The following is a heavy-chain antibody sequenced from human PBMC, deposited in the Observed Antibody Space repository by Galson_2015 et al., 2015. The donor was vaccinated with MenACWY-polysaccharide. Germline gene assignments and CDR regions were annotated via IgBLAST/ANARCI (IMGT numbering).Heavy chain of an antibody. V-gene: IGHV4-39*07. CDR3: ARGSPATMTTNGMDV. D-gene: IGHD4-17*01. CDR2: IYYSGKT. Sequence: SETLSLTCTVPDDSINNNDYYWGWIRQPPGKPLESIGIIYYSGKTYYNPSLKSRVTISLDTSKNQFSLKLTSVTAADTAVYYCARGSPATMTTNGMDVWGQGTTVT. CDR1: DDSINNNDYY. J-gene: IGHJ6*02.